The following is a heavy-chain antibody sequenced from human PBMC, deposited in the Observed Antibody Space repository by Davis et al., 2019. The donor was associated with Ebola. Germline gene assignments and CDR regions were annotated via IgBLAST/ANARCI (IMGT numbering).Heavy chain of an antibody. V-gene: IGHV1-18*01. CDR3: ARDRITIFELYFDGMDV. D-gene: IGHD3-3*01. CDR2: ISAHSGDT. J-gene: IGHJ6*02. Sequence: ASVKVSCKASGYTFTTYGINWVRQAPGQGLEWMGWISAHSGDTNYSQKLQARVTMTTDTSPSTAYMELRSLRSDDTAVYYCARDRITIFELYFDGMDVWGQGTTVTVSS. CDR1: GYTFTTYG.